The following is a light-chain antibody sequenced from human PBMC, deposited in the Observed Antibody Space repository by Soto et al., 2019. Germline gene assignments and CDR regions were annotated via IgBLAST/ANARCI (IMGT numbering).Light chain of an antibody. J-gene: IGKJ2*01. CDR1: QSVSSSY. V-gene: IGKV3-20*01. CDR2: GAS. Sequence: DIVLTQSPGTLSLSPGERATLSCRASQSVSSSYLAWFQQKPGQAPRLLIYGASSRAAGIPDRFSGSGSGTDFTLTVSRLEPEDFVLYYCQQYGSATYTFGQGTKLEIK. CDR3: QQYGSATYT.